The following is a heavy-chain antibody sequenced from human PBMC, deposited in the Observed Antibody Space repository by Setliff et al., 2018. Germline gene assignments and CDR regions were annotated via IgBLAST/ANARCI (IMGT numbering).Heavy chain of an antibody. CDR2: MNPNSGNT. J-gene: IGHJ1*01. D-gene: IGHD3-22*01. V-gene: IGHV1-8*02. Sequence: ASVKVSCKASGYTFTSYYVHWVRQANGQGLEWMGWMNPNSGNTGYAQNMQERVTLTTDKSTDTAYLELRSLKLDDTAVSYCARGDSSSWPRNEYFQYWGQGTPVTVSS. CDR3: ARGDSSSWPRNEYFQY. CDR1: GYTFTSYY.